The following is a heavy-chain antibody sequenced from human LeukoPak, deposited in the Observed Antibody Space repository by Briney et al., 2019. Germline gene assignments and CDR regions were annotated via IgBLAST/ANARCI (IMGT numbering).Heavy chain of an antibody. CDR1: GASISTYF. Sequence: SATLSLTCTVSGASISTYFWSWIRQPAGKRMEWIGRAYASATTYYNPSLRSRVTLSIDTSKNQFSLSLNSVTAADTAVYYCAKAHCGGGSCDKFDSWGQGILVTVSS. CDR3: AKAHCGGGSCDKFDS. D-gene: IGHD2-21*01. V-gene: IGHV4-4*07. CDR2: AYASATT. J-gene: IGHJ5*01.